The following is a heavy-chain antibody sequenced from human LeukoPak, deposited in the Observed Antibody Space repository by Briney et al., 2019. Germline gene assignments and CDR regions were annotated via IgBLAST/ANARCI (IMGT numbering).Heavy chain of an antibody. V-gene: IGHV1-8*01. D-gene: IGHD1-7*01. Sequence: ASVKVSFKASGYTFTSYDINWVRQATGQGLEGMGWMNPNSGNTGYAQKFQGRVTMTRNTSISTAYMELSSLRSEDTAVYYCARGITGTENYYYYGMDVWGQGTTVTVSS. CDR2: MNPNSGNT. J-gene: IGHJ6*02. CDR1: GYTFTSYD. CDR3: ARGITGTENYYYYGMDV.